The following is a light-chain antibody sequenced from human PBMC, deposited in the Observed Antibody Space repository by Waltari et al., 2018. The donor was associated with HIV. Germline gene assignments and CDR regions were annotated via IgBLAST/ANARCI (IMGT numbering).Light chain of an antibody. Sequence: SYELTQPPSVSVSPVQTASLPCSGDKLGYKYACWYQQKPGQSPVLVIYQDSKRPSGIPERFSGSNSGNTATLTISGTQAMDEADYYCQAWDSSTYVFGTGTKVTVL. V-gene: IGLV3-1*01. J-gene: IGLJ1*01. CDR1: KLGYKY. CDR3: QAWDSSTYV. CDR2: QDS.